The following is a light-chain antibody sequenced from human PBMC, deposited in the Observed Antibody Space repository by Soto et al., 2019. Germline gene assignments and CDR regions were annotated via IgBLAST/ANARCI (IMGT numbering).Light chain of an antibody. CDR2: DAS. CDR1: EDITNY. J-gene: IGKJ2*01. V-gene: IGKV1-33*01. CDR3: QQYDYMPYT. Sequence: DIQMTQSPSSLSASVGDRITITCQASEDITNYLHWYQQKPGKAPKLLIYDASNLETGVPSRFSGSGSGTDFSVTISSLQAEDIATYYCQQYDYMPYTFGQGTKLEMK.